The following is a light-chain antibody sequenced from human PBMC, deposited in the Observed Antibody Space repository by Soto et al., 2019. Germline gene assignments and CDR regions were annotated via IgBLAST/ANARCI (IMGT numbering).Light chain of an antibody. CDR1: QDISNY. CDR3: LQHISYPLT. V-gene: IGKV1-17*03. Sequence: DIQMTQSPSVMSASVGDRVTITCRASQDISNYLAWFQQKPGEVPKRLIYAASNLQSGVPSRFSGSGSGTEFTLTISSLQTEDFATYYCLQHISYPLTFGGGTRMDIK. CDR2: AAS. J-gene: IGKJ4*01.